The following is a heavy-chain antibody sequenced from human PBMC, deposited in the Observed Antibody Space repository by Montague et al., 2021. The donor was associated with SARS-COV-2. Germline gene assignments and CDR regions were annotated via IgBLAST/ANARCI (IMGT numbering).Heavy chain of an antibody. CDR1: DGSVSAYF. J-gene: IGHJ6*02. CDR2: VDRSGTA. Sequence: SETLSLTCDFSDGSVSAYFWSWVRQLPGKGLEWIGQVDRSGTAHYSPSLQSRLTLSVDTSNNQVSLNLTSVTATDTATYYCARGRDSGTYFGTKYYFQYGLDPWGQGTTVTVSS. CDR3: ARGRDSGTYFGTKYYFQYGLDP. V-gene: IGHV4-34*01. D-gene: IGHD3-10*01.